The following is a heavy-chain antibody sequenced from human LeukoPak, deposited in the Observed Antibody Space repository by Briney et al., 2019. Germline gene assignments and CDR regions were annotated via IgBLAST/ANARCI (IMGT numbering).Heavy chain of an antibody. V-gene: IGHV3-48*01. CDR1: GFTFSSYG. J-gene: IGHJ4*02. Sequence: PGGSLRLSCAASGFTFSSYGMNWARQAPGKGLEWVSYISSSSNIMNYADSVKGRFTTSRDNAKNSLYLQMNSLRVEDTAVYYCARGAQWPYWGQGTLVTVSS. D-gene: IGHD6-19*01. CDR3: ARGAQWPY. CDR2: ISSSSNIM.